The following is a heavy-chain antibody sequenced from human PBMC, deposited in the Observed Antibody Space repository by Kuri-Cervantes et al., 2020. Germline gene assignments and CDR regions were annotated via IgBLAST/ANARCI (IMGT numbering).Heavy chain of an antibody. V-gene: IGHV3-48*04. J-gene: IGHJ4*02. D-gene: IGHD3-10*01. CDR2: ISGSSATI. CDR3: ARVRRGVYY. CDR1: GFTFGDYA. Sequence: GESLKISCTASGFTFGDYAMNWVRQAPGKGLEWVSYISGSSATIFYADSVQGRFTISRDNAKNTLYLQMNILRAEDTAVYYCARVRRGVYYWGQGTLVTVSS.